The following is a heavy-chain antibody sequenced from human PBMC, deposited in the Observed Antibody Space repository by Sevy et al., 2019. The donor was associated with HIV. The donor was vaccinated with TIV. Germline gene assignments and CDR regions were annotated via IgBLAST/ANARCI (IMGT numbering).Heavy chain of an antibody. Sequence: GGSLRLSCTASGFTFGDYAMSWFRQAPGKGLEWVGFIRSKAYGGTTEYAASVKGRFTISRDDSKSIAYLQMNSLKTEDTAVYYCTRDLPYYSSGSRDYWGQGTLVTVSS. CDR3: TRDLPYYSSGSRDY. CDR1: GFTFGDYA. J-gene: IGHJ4*02. D-gene: IGHD3-10*01. V-gene: IGHV3-49*03. CDR2: IRSKAYGGTT.